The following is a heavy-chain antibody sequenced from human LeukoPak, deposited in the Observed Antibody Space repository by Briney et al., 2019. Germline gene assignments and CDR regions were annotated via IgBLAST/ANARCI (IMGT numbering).Heavy chain of an antibody. J-gene: IGHJ6*03. Sequence: PGGSLRLSCAASGFTFSTYGMHWVRQAPGKGLEWVANIKQDGSEKYYVDSVKGRFTISRDNAKNSLYLQMNSLRAEDTAVYYCARRYCSSTSCYTGQYYMDVWGKGTTVTVSS. D-gene: IGHD2-2*01. CDR3: ARRYCSSTSCYTGQYYMDV. CDR2: IKQDGSEK. V-gene: IGHV3-7*01. CDR1: GFTFSTYG.